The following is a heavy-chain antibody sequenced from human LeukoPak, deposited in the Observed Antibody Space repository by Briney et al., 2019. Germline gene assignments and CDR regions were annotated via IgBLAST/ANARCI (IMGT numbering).Heavy chain of an antibody. D-gene: IGHD5-12*01. J-gene: IGHJ4*02. V-gene: IGHV4-39*01. CDR1: GGSISSSSYY. CDR3: ARRRGSSGYGYYFDY. Sequence: SETLSLTCTVSGGSISSSSYYWGWIRQPPGKGLEWIGSIYYSGSTYYNPSLKSRVTISVDTSKNQFSLKLSSVTAADTAVYYCARRRGSSGYGYYFDYWGQGTLVTVSS. CDR2: IYYSGST.